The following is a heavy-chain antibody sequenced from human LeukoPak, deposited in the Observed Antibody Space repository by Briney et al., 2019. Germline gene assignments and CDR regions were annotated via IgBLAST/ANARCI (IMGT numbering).Heavy chain of an antibody. D-gene: IGHD2-2*02. J-gene: IGHJ3*02. Sequence: PSETLALTRAGYCGSFSGYYWRWIRQPPRKGPEWIGEINHRGSTNYNPSLKTRVTISVDPSKNQFSLQLSSLPAAVTPRHYCTRGRGYCSSTSCYTVGVAYFDIWGQGTMVTDSS. CDR3: TRGRGYCSSTSCYTVGVAYFDI. CDR2: INHRGST. V-gene: IGHV4-34*01. CDR1: CGSFSGYY.